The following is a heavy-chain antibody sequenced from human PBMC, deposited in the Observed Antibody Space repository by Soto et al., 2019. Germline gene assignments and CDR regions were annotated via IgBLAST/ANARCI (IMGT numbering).Heavy chain of an antibody. J-gene: IGHJ6*02. D-gene: IGHD6-13*01. V-gene: IGHV3-21*01. CDR3: ARDILTSSSWYGDYYYYGMDV. CDR1: GFTFSSYS. Sequence: EVQLVESGGGLVKPGGSLRLSCAASGFTFSSYSMNWVRPAPGKGMEGVSSISSSSSYIYYADSVKGRFTISRDNDKNSLYLQMNSLRAEDTAVYYCARDILTSSSWYGDYYYYGMDVWGQGTTVTVSS. CDR2: ISSSSSYI.